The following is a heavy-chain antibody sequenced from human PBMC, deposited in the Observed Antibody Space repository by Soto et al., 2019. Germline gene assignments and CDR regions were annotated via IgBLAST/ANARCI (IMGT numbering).Heavy chain of an antibody. CDR3: ARDRKLRYFDWLLYEGKGLYYFDY. J-gene: IGHJ4*02. V-gene: IGHV4-34*01. Sequence: SETLSLTCAVYGGSFSGYYWSWIRQPPGKGLEWIGEINHSGSTNYNPSLKSRVTISVDTSKNQFSLKLSSVTAADTAVYYCARDRKLRYFDWLLYEGKGLYYFDYWGQGTLVTVSS. CDR1: GGSFSGYY. D-gene: IGHD3-9*01. CDR2: INHSGST.